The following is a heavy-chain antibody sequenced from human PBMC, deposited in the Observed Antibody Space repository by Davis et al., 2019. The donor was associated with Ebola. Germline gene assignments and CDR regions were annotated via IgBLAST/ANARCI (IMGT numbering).Heavy chain of an antibody. CDR3: ARAQFPTTSDH. CDR2: VHGGNGNT. Sequence: ASVKVSCKASGFILTNYAIHWVRQAPGQRLEWMGWVHGGNGNTKYSQRFQGRVTITTDTSASTAYLDLSSLRSDDTAVFYCARAQFPTTSDHWGQGTLVTVSS. V-gene: IGHV1-3*01. D-gene: IGHD1-1*01. CDR1: GFILTNYA. J-gene: IGHJ4*02.